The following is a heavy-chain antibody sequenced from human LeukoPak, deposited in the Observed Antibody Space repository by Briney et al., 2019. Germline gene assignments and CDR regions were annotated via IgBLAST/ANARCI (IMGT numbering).Heavy chain of an antibody. CDR2: ISWDGGST. Sequence: PGGSLRLSCAASGFTFDDYTMHWVRQAPGKGLEWVSLISWDGGSTYYADSVKGRFTISRDNSKNSLYLQMNSLRTEDTALYYCAKGGGSPGYYMDVWGKETTVTVSS. V-gene: IGHV3-43*01. CDR3: AKGGGSPGYYMDV. CDR1: GFTFDDYT. J-gene: IGHJ6*03. D-gene: IGHD3-10*01.